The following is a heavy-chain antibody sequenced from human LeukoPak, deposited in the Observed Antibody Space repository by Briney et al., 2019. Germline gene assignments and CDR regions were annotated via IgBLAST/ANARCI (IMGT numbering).Heavy chain of an antibody. V-gene: IGHV4-34*01. J-gene: IGHJ4*02. D-gene: IGHD1-26*01. CDR2: INHSGST. CDR3: ASDPNSGNFDH. CDR1: GGSFSGYY. Sequence: PSETLSLTCAVYGGSFSGYYWSWIRQPPGKGLEWIGEINHSGSTNYNPSLKSRVTISVDTSKNQFSLKLSSVTAADTAVYYCASDPNSGNFDHWGQGTLVTVSS.